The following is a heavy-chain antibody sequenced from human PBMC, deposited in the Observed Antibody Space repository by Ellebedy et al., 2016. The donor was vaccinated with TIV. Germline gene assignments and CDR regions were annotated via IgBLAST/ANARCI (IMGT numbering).Heavy chain of an antibody. J-gene: IGHJ6*02. Sequence: PGGSLRLSCAASGFTFSDHYMDWVRQAPGKGLAWVGRTRNKADSYTTDYAASVKGRFTISRDDSKNSLYLQMNSLKTEDTAVYYAARDRGFAELFLDVWGQGTTVTVSS. V-gene: IGHV3-72*01. CDR2: TRNKADSYTT. CDR1: GFTFSDHY. CDR3: ARDRGFAELFLDV. D-gene: IGHD3-10*01.